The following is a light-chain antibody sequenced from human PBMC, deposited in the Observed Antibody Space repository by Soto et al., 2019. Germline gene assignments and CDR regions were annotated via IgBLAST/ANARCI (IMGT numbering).Light chain of an antibody. CDR3: QSYDRILRGVV. CDR1: GSNIGASYD. V-gene: IGLV1-40*01. Sequence: QSVLTQPPSVSGAPGQRVTISCTGTGSNIGASYDVYWYQQLPGTAPKLLIYGDINRPSGVPDRFSASKSGTSDSLAITGLQAEDEADYYCQSYDRILRGVVFGGRTKVTVL. J-gene: IGLJ2*01. CDR2: GDI.